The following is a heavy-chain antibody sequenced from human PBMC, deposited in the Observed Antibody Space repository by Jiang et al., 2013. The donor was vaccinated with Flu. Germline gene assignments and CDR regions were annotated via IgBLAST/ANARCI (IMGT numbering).Heavy chain of an antibody. CDR1: GGSISSYY. CDR2: IYYSGST. J-gene: IGHJ4*02. D-gene: IGHD1-26*01. V-gene: IGHV4-59*01. CDR3: AREGGSFLFDY. Sequence: GSGLVKPSQTLSLTCTVSGGSISSYYWSWIRQPPGKGLEWIGYIYYSGSTNYNPSLKSRVTISVDTSKNQFSLKLSSVTAADTAVYYCAREGGSFLFDYWGQGTLVTVSS.